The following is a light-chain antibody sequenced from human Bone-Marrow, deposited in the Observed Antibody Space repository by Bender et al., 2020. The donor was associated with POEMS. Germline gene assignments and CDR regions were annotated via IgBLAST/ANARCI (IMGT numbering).Light chain of an antibody. CDR2: DNT. V-gene: IGLV1-50*01. Sequence: QSVLTQPPSVSGAPGQRVTISCTGSSSNIGAGYDINWYQQVPGTAPKLLIFDNTHRPSGVPDRFSASKSGSSASLAISGLQSEDAADYYCSTWDDRLNAWLFGGGTKLTVL. J-gene: IGLJ3*02. CDR1: SSNIGAGYD. CDR3: STWDDRLNAWL.